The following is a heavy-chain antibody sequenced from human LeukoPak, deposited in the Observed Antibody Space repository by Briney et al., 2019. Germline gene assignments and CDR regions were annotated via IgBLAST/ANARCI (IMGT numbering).Heavy chain of an antibody. CDR2: ISGSGGST. D-gene: IGHD3-10*01. CDR3: AEMYYGSGSYSHHNWFDP. Sequence: GGSLRLSCSASGFTFSSYGMSWVRQAPGKGLEWVSAISGSGGSTYYADSVKGRFTISRDNSKNTLYLQMNSLRAEDTAVYYCAEMYYGSGSYSHHNWFDPWGQGTLVTVSS. CDR1: GFTFSSYG. V-gene: IGHV3-23*01. J-gene: IGHJ5*02.